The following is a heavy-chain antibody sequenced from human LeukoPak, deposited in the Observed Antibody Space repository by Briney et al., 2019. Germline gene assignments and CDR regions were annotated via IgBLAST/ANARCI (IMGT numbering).Heavy chain of an antibody. V-gene: IGHV3-7*01. J-gene: IGHJ3*02. CDR3: AREAMVRGVPDAFDI. Sequence: PGGSLRLSCAASGFSFRSYWMDWVRQTPEKGLEWVANIKQDGIEKYFVDSVKGRFAISRDNAKNSPYLQMNNLRAEDTAVYYCAREAMVRGVPDAFDIWGQGTVVTVFS. CDR1: GFSFRSYW. D-gene: IGHD3-10*01. CDR2: IKQDGIEK.